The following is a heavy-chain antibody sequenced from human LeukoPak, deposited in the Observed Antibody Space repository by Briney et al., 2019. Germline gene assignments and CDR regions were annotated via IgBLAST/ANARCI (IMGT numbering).Heavy chain of an antibody. CDR3: ARGRQYSGTHYFDY. Sequence: GASVKVSCKTSGYTFTGYYMHWVRQAPGQGLEWMGWINPNSGGTNYAQKFQGRVTMTRDTSISTAYMELSRLRSDDTAVYYCARGRQYSGTHYFDYWGQGTLVTVSS. V-gene: IGHV1-2*02. D-gene: IGHD1-1*01. CDR2: INPNSGGT. CDR1: GYTFTGYY. J-gene: IGHJ4*02.